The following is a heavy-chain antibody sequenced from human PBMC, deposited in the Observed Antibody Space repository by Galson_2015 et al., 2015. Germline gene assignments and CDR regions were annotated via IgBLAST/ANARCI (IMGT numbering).Heavy chain of an antibody. V-gene: IGHV3-48*02. CDR2: ISSSGSTI. CDR3: ARDRYGDYVQDY. CDR1: GFTFSSHS. J-gene: IGHJ4*02. Sequence: SLRLSCAASGFTFSSHSMNWVRQAPGKGLECVSYISSSGSTIYYADSVKGRFTISRDNAKNSLYLQMNSLRNEDTAVYYCARDRYGDYVQDYWGQGTLVTVSS. D-gene: IGHD4-17*01.